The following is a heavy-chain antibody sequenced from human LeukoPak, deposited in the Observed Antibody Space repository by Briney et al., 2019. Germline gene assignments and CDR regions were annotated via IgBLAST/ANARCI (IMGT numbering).Heavy chain of an antibody. Sequence: TGGSLRLSCAASGFTFSSYAMSWVRQAPGKGLEWVSAISGSGGSTYYADSVKGRFTVSRDNSKNTLYLQMNSLRAEDTALYYCAKMGGRFLEGVTAYYFDFWGQGTLVTVSS. J-gene: IGHJ4*02. D-gene: IGHD3-3*01. CDR3: AKMGGRFLEGVTAYYFDF. CDR1: GFTFSSYA. V-gene: IGHV3-23*01. CDR2: ISGSGGST.